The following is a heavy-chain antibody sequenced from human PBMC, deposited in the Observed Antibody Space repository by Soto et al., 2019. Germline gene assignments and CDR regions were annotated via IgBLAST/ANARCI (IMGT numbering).Heavy chain of an antibody. J-gene: IGHJ6*02. V-gene: IGHV4-39*01. CDR1: GGSISSRSHY. CDR2: IHYSGST. Sequence: QLQLRESGPGRVKPSETLSLTCTVSGGSISSRSHYWAWIRQPPGKGLEWIGSIHYSGSTYNSPSLKTRITTSVDTSTNQFSLRLNSVTAADTAIYFCARQEVGVGGPTYYYAMDVWGQGTTVIVSS. D-gene: IGHD2-15*01. CDR3: ARQEVGVGGPTYYYAMDV.